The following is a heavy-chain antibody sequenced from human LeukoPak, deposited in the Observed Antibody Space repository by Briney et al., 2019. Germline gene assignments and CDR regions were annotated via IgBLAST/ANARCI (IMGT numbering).Heavy chain of an antibody. CDR2: LGYDGTNI. D-gene: IGHD2/OR15-2a*01. CDR1: GFTFSNYG. CDR3: ARGLSKVSLDF. Sequence: PGRSLRFSCAASGFTFSNYGMHWVRQAPGKGLEWVAVLGYDGTNIYYGDSVKGGFTVSRDTSKSMFYLQMDSLRAEDTAVYYCARGLSKVSLDFRGQGTLVTISP. J-gene: IGHJ4*02. V-gene: IGHV3-33*01.